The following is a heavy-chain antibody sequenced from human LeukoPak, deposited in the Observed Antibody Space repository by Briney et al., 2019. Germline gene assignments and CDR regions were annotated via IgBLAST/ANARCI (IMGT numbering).Heavy chain of an antibody. D-gene: IGHD4-17*01. V-gene: IGHV3-33*06. CDR1: GFICSNYG. J-gene: IGHJ6*03. CDR2: IWYDGINK. Sequence: GGSLRLSCAASGFICSNYGMHWVRQAPGKGLEWVAVIWYDGINKYYVDSVKGRFSISRDNSKNILYLQMNSLRAEDTAMYYCAKDITATTNYMDAWGKGTMVTVSS. CDR3: AKDITATTNYMDA.